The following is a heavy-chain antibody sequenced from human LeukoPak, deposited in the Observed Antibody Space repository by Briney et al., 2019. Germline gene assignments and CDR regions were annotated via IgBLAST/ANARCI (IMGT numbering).Heavy chain of an antibody. CDR3: ARVGYSSSWYGYYYYMDV. J-gene: IGHJ6*03. Sequence: ASVKVSRKASGYTFTSYDINWVRLATGQGLEWMGWMNPNSGNTGYAQKFQVRVTITRNTSISTAYMELSSLRSEDTAVYYCARVGYSSSWYGYYYYMDVWGKGTTVTVSS. CDR1: GYTFTSYD. D-gene: IGHD6-13*01. V-gene: IGHV1-8*03. CDR2: MNPNSGNT.